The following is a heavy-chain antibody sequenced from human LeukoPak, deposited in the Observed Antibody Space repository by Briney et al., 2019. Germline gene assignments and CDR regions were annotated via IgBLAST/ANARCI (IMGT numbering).Heavy chain of an antibody. J-gene: IGHJ4*02. Sequence: ASVKVSCKTSGYTFTNYGISWVRQAPGQGPEWMGWISGYNGKTNYVQKFQGRVTMTTDTSTSTAYMELRSLKSDDTAVYYCARDLSLGPHHYGEPFDYWGQGTLDTVSP. CDR1: GYTFTNYG. V-gene: IGHV1-18*01. CDR3: ARDLSLGPHHYGEPFDY. CDR2: ISGYNGKT. D-gene: IGHD4-17*01.